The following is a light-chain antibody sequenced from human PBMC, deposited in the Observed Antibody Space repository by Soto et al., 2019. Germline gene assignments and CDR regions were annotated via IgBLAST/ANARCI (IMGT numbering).Light chain of an antibody. V-gene: IGKV3-11*01. CDR2: DAS. J-gene: IGKJ2*01. CDR3: QQRSNWPLYT. CDR1: QSVSSY. Sequence: EIVLTQSPATLSLSPGERATISCRASQSVSSYLAWYQQKPGQAPRLLIYDASNRATGIPARFSGSGSGTDFTLTFSSLEPEDFAVYYCQQRSNWPLYTFGQGTKLEIK.